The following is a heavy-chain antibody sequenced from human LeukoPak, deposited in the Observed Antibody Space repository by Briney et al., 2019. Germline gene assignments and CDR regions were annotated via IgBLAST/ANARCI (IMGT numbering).Heavy chain of an antibody. D-gene: IGHD3-10*01. V-gene: IGHV4-34*01. Sequence: PSETLSLTCAVYGGSFSGYYWSWIRQPPGKGLEWIGEINHSGSTNYNPSLKSRVTISVDTSKNQFSLKLSSVTAADTAVYYCARRLLLWFGDHRGGFDYWGQGTLVTVSS. CDR3: ARRLLLWFGDHRGGFDY. J-gene: IGHJ4*02. CDR2: INHSGST. CDR1: GGSFSGYY.